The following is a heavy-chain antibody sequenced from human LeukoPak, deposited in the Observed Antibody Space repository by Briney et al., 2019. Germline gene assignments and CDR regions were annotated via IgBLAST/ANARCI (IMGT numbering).Heavy chain of an antibody. CDR2: INAGNGNT. CDR3: ARGDDYYDSSGYGNWFDP. J-gene: IGHJ5*02. V-gene: IGHV1-3*01. CDR1: GGTFSSYA. Sequence: ASVKVSCKASGGTFSSYAISWVRQAPGQRLEWMGWINAGNGNTKYSQKFQGRVTITRDTSASTAYMELSSLRSEDTAVYYCARGDDYYDSSGYGNWFDPWGQGTLVTVSS. D-gene: IGHD3-22*01.